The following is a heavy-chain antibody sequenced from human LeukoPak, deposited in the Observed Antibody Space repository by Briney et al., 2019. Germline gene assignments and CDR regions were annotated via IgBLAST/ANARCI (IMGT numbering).Heavy chain of an antibody. Sequence: PSETLSLTCTVSGGSISSGGYYWSWIRQHPGKGLEWIGYIYYSGSTYYNPSLKSRVTISVDTSKNQFSLKLSSVTAADTAVYYCATESIAAAGTVIYFDYWGQGTLVTVSS. CDR2: IYYSGST. CDR3: ATESIAAAGTVIYFDY. V-gene: IGHV4-31*03. J-gene: IGHJ4*02. CDR1: GGSISSGGYY. D-gene: IGHD6-13*01.